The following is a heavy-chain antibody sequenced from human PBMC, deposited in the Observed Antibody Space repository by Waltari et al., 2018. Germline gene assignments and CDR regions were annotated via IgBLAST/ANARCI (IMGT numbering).Heavy chain of an antibody. D-gene: IGHD6-13*01. CDR2: SCTTSGNT. J-gene: IGHJ4*02. CDR3: AKGAIGSAGLDY. V-gene: IGHV3-23*01. Sequence: EVQLLESGGGVVQPGGSLRLSCAASEFTFSSYAVTWVRQVPGKGLEWVASCTTSGNTYYEDSVKGRFTISRDNSKNNMYLQMNSLRADDTAVYYCAKGAIGSAGLDYWGQGTLVTVSS. CDR1: EFTFSSYA.